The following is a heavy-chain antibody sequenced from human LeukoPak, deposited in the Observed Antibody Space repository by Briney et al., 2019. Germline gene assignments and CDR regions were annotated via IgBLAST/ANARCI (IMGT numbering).Heavy chain of an antibody. CDR2: IYYSGST. Sequence: KPSETLSLTCTVSGGSISSYYWSWIRQPPGKGLEWIGYIYYSGSTNYNPPLKSRVTISVDTSKNQFSLKLSSVTAADTAVYYCARWGCSSTSCWFDPWGQGTLVTVSS. CDR3: ARWGCSSTSCWFDP. J-gene: IGHJ5*02. CDR1: GGSISSYY. V-gene: IGHV4-59*01. D-gene: IGHD2-2*01.